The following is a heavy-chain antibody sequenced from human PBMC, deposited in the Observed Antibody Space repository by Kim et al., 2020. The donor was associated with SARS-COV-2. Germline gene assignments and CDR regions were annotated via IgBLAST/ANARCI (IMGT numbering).Heavy chain of an antibody. CDR3: ARGNTIFGVANCHAFDI. CDR1: GGSFSGYY. CDR2: INHSGST. D-gene: IGHD3-3*01. V-gene: IGHV4-34*01. J-gene: IGHJ3*02. Sequence: SETLSLTCAVYGGSFSGYYWSWIRQPPGKGLEWIGEINHSGSTNYNPSLKSRVTISVDTSKNQFSLKLSSVTAADTAVYYCARGNTIFGVANCHAFDIWGQGTMVTVSS.